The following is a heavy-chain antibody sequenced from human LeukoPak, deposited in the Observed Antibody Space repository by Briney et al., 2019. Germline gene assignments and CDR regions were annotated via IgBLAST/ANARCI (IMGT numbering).Heavy chain of an antibody. Sequence: PGGSLRLSCAASGFTFSSYSMNWVRQAPGKGREWVSSISSSSSYIYYADSVKGRFTISRDNAKNSLYLQMNSLRAEDTAVYYCASRTLGYCSGGSCYSGAPFDPWGQGTLVTVSS. CDR1: GFTFSSYS. CDR3: ASRTLGYCSGGSCYSGAPFDP. CDR2: ISSSSSYI. D-gene: IGHD2-15*01. J-gene: IGHJ5*02. V-gene: IGHV3-21*01.